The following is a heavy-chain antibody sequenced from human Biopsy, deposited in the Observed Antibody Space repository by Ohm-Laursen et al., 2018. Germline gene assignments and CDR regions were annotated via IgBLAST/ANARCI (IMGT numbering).Heavy chain of an antibody. J-gene: IGHJ6*02. V-gene: IGHV1-69*04. D-gene: IGHD3-10*01. CDR2: IIPIVDIV. CDR3: ARGGSGSGYYGMDV. Sequence: SVKVSCKASGETFNKYGIFWVRQAPGQGLEWMGRIIPIVDIVNYAQRFQGRVTMTADKSTSTAYLDLSSLISEDTAVYYCARGGSGSGYYGMDVLGQGTTVTVSS. CDR1: GETFNKYG.